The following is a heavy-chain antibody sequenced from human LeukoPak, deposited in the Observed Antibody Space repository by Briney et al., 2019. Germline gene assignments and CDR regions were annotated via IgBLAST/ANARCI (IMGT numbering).Heavy chain of an antibody. CDR2: IYHSGST. Sequence: KPSETLSLTCAVSGYSISSGYYWGWIRQPPGKGLEWIGSIYHSGSTYYNPSLKSRVTISVDTSKNQLSLKLSSVTAADPAVYYCARALGYCSSTSRLYYFDYWGQGTLVTVSS. D-gene: IGHD2-2*01. CDR1: GYSISSGYY. CDR3: ARALGYCSSTSRLYYFDY. V-gene: IGHV4-38-2*01. J-gene: IGHJ4*02.